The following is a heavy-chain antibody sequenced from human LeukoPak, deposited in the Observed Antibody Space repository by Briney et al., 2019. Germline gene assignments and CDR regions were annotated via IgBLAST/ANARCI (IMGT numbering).Heavy chain of an antibody. Sequence: SETLSLTCTVSGGSISSGSYYWSWIRQPAGKGLEWIGRIYTNSGNTNYNPSLKSRVTISVDTSKNQFSLKLSSVTAADTAVYYCARDDAATTGKFDYWGQGTLVTVSS. CDR3: ARDDAATTGKFDY. CDR1: GGSISSGSYY. J-gene: IGHJ4*02. V-gene: IGHV4-61*02. CDR2: IYTNSGNT. D-gene: IGHD1-1*01.